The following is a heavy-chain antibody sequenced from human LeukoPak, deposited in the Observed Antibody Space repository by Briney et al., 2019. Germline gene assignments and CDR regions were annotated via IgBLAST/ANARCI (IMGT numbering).Heavy chain of an antibody. CDR2: IGTDGIST. V-gene: IGHV3-64D*09. CDR1: GFTFNSYA. D-gene: IGHD2-8*02. Sequence: GGSLRLSCSASGFTFNSYAIHWVRQAPGKGLEYVSSIGTDGISTYYADSVTGRFTISRDNSKNSLYLQMSSLRAEDTAVYYCVKGQEVVYAPTFDYWGQGTLVTVSS. CDR3: VKGQEVVYAPTFDY. J-gene: IGHJ4*02.